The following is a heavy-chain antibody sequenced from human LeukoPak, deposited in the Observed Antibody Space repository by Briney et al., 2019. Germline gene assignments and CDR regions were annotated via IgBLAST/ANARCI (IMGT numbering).Heavy chain of an antibody. CDR3: ARVTVTTFSPTDYMDV. CDR2: ISAYNGNT. D-gene: IGHD4-17*01. CDR1: GYTFTSYG. J-gene: IGHJ6*03. V-gene: IGHV1-18*01. Sequence: ASVKVSCKASGYTFTSYGISWVRQAPGQGLEWMGWISAYNGNTNYAQKLQGRVTMTTDTSTSTAYMELRSLRSDDTAVYYCARVTVTTFSPTDYMDVWGKGTTVTISS.